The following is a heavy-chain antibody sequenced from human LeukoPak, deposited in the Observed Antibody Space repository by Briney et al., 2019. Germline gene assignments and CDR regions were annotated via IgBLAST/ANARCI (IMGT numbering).Heavy chain of an antibody. CDR3: ARGFRRRFDY. Sequence: PSETLSLTCAVYGGSFSGYCWSWIRQPPGKGLEWIGEINHSGSANYNPSLKSRVTISVDTSKNQFSLKLSSVTAADTAVYYCARGFRRRFDYWGQGTLVTVSS. CDR1: GGSFSGYC. J-gene: IGHJ4*02. CDR2: INHSGSA. V-gene: IGHV4-34*01.